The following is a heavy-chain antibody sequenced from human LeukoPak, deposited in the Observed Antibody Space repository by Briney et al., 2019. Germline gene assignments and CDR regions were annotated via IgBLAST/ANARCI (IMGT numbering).Heavy chain of an antibody. D-gene: IGHD5-24*01. Sequence: SETLSLTCSVSGGSISSDDYCWNWIRQHPGKGLEWIGYIYYSGSTYYNPSLKSRVALSVDTSKYQFSLKLSSLTAADTAVYYCAKSREEIRGLDAFDIWGQGTMVTVSS. J-gene: IGHJ3*02. V-gene: IGHV4-31*03. CDR3: AKSREEIRGLDAFDI. CDR2: IYYSGST. CDR1: GGSISSDDYC.